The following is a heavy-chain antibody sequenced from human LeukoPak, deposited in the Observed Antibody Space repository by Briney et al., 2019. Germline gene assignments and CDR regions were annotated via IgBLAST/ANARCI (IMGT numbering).Heavy chain of an antibody. CDR2: IYYSGST. CDR3: ARRGSGYLDY. J-gene: IGHJ4*02. CDR1: GGSISSSYYY. D-gene: IGHD3-22*01. Sequence: SETLSLTCTVSGGSISSSYYYWGWIRQPPGKGLEWIGYIYYSGSTCYNPSLKSRVTISVDTSKNQFSLKLSSVTAADTAVYYCARRGSGYLDYWGQGTLVTVSS. V-gene: IGHV4-31*03.